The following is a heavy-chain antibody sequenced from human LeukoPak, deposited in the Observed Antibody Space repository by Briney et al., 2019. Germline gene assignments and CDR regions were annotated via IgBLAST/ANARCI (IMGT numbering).Heavy chain of an antibody. J-gene: IGHJ4*02. CDR2: ITSSGSAI. CDR1: GFTFSTYS. V-gene: IGHV3-21*01. Sequence: GGSLRLSCAASGFTFSTYSMNWVRQPPGKGLEWVSSITSSGSAIYYADSVKGRFTISRDNAKNSLYLQMNSLRAEDTAVYYCARDWKYKVDYWGQGTLVTVSS. D-gene: IGHD1-7*01. CDR3: ARDWKYKVDY.